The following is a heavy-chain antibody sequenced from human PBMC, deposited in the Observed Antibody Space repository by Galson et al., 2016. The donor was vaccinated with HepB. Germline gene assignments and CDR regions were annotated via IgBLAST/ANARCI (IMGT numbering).Heavy chain of an antibody. CDR1: GFIFSDYY. Sequence: SLRLSCAASGFIFSDYYMGWIRQAPGKGLEWVASISSQSTHTNYADSVKGRFNISRDNAKKSLYLQMNSLRVEDTAVYSCVRLRYGSAFYVDWGQGSLVSVSS. CDR3: VRLRYGSAFYVD. J-gene: IGHJ4*02. CDR2: ISSQSTHT. D-gene: IGHD3-10*01. V-gene: IGHV3-11*06.